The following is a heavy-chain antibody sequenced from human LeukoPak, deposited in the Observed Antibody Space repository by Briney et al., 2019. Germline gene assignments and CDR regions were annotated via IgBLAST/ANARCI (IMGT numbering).Heavy chain of an antibody. V-gene: IGHV3-30*02. CDR2: IRYDGSNK. Sequence: KSGGSLRLSYAASGFTFSSYGMHWVRQAPGKGLEWVAFIRYDGSNKYYADSVKGRFTISRDNSKNTLYLQMNSLRAEDTAVYYCAKAFEREYSSSSLSFDYWGQGTLVTVSS. J-gene: IGHJ4*02. D-gene: IGHD6-6*01. CDR1: GFTFSSYG. CDR3: AKAFEREYSSSSLSFDY.